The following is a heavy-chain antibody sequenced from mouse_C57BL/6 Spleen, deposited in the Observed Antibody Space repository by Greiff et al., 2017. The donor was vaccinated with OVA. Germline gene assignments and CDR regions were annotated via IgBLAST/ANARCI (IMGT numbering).Heavy chain of an antibody. CDR3: ARHGNYHDY. D-gene: IGHD2-1*01. CDR1: GYTFTSYW. Sequence: VQLQQPGAELVMPGASVKLSCKASGYTFTSYWMHWVKQRPGQGLEWIGEIDPSDSYTNYNQKFKGKSTLTVDKSSSTAYMQLSSLTSEDSAVYYCARHGNYHDYWGQGTTLTVSS. J-gene: IGHJ2*01. CDR2: IDPSDSYT. V-gene: IGHV1-69*01.